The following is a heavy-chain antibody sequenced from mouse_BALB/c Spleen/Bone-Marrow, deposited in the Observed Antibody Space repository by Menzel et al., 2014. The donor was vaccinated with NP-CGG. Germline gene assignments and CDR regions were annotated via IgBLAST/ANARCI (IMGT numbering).Heavy chain of an antibody. CDR1: GYSFTGYF. V-gene: IGHV1-20*02. D-gene: IGHD1-1*01. Sequence: EVQRVESGPELVKPGASVKISCKASGYSFTGYFMNWVIQSHGKSLEWIGRINPYNGDSFYNQKFKGKATLTVDKSSSTAHMELRSLASEDSAVYYCARVTTDWYFDVWGAGTTVTASS. J-gene: IGHJ1*01. CDR3: ARVTTDWYFDV. CDR2: INPYNGDS.